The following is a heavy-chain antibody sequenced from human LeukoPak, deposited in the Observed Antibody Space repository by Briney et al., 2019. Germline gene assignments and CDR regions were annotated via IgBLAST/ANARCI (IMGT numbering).Heavy chain of an antibody. CDR2: IISAFGPA. CDR1: GGTFSNHV. V-gene: IGHV1-69*13. J-gene: IGHJ5*02. Sequence: ASVKVSCKASGGTFSNHVMTWVRQAPGPGLEWMGGIISAFGPANYAQKFQGRVTITADESISTAYMELSSLRSEDTAVYYCARGVVPAAITSWFDPWGRGTLVTVSS. D-gene: IGHD2-2*01. CDR3: ARGVVPAAITSWFDP.